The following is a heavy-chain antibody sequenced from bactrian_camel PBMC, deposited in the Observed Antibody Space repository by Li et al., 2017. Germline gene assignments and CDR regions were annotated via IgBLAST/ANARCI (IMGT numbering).Heavy chain of an antibody. Sequence: QLVESGGGLAQPGASLRLSCEASGFTFSGSHMSWVRQAPGKKLEWVASVSTDESTEYAEFVKGRFTVSRDNAKNTVYLQLNSLKTEDTAMYYCAKNRLSERVYHGLYSSLRALNYEYNYWGQGTQVTVS. D-gene: IGHD5*01. V-gene: IGHV3S10*01. CDR2: VSTDEST. J-gene: IGHJ4*01. CDR1: GFTFSGSH. CDR3: AKNRLSERVYHGLYSSLRALNYEYNY.